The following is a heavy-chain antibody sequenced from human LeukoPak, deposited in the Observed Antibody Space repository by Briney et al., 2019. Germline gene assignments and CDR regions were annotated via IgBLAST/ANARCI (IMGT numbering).Heavy chain of an antibody. Sequence: GGSLRLSCAASGFTFSSYAMSWVRQAPGKGLEWVSAISGSGGSTYYADSVKGRFTISRDNSKNTLYLQMNSLRAEDTAVYYCAKSRSGYSSQYYFDYWGQGTLVTVSS. CDR1: GFTFSSYA. CDR3: AKSRSGYSSQYYFDY. CDR2: ISGSGGST. D-gene: IGHD3-3*01. J-gene: IGHJ4*02. V-gene: IGHV3-23*01.